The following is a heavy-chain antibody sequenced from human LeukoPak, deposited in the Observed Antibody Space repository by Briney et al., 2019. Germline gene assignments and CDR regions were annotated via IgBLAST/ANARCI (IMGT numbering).Heavy chain of an antibody. CDR1: GYTFSTYD. V-gene: IGHV1-8*03. CDR3: ARFGGNYYYYYYMDV. CDR2: MNPNSGNT. D-gene: IGHD3-10*01. Sequence: ASVKVSCKASGYTFSTYDINWVRQANGQGLEWMGWMNPNSGNTGFAQKFQGRVTITRNTSISTAYLELSSLRSEDTAVYYCARFGGNYYYYYYMDVWGKGTTVTVSS. J-gene: IGHJ6*03.